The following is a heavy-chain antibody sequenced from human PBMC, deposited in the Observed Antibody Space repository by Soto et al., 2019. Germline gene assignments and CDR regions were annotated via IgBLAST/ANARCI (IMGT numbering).Heavy chain of an antibody. Sequence: GASVKVSCKASGYTFTSYAMHWVRQAPGQRLEWMGWINAGNGNTKYSQKFQGRVTITRDTSASTAYMELSSLRSEDTAVYYCARGGLAIFGVVENFDYWGQGTLVTVSS. CDR1: GYTFTSYA. V-gene: IGHV1-3*01. CDR3: ARGGLAIFGVVENFDY. J-gene: IGHJ4*02. D-gene: IGHD3-3*01. CDR2: INAGNGNT.